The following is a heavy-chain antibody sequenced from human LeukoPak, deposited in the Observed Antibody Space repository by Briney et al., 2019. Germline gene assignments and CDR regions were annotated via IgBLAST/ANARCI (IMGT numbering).Heavy chain of an antibody. Sequence: AGGSLRLSCAASGFSFSSYGMSWVRQAPGKGLEWVSVIYSGGSTYYADSVKGRFTISRDNSKNTLYLQMNSLRAEDTAVYYCAKDQARLRLGELSFDAFDVWGQGTMVTVSS. CDR2: IYSGGST. V-gene: IGHV3-23*03. J-gene: IGHJ3*01. D-gene: IGHD3-16*02. CDR3: AKDQARLRLGELSFDAFDV. CDR1: GFSFSSYG.